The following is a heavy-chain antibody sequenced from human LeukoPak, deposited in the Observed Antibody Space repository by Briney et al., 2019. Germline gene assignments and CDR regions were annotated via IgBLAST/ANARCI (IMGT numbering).Heavy chain of an antibody. Sequence: SETLSLTCTVSGGSISTYYWSWIRQPPGKGLEWIGYIDYSGATNYNPSLKSRVTMSVDTSKHQFSLKLSSVTAADTAVYYCARVGSYCFDFWGQGTLVSVSS. V-gene: IGHV4-59*01. J-gene: IGHJ4*02. CDR3: ARVGSYCFDF. CDR1: GGSISTYY. D-gene: IGHD3-10*01. CDR2: IDYSGAT.